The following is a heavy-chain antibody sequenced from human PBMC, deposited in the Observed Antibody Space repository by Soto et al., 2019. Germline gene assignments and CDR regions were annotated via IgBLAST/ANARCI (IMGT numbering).Heavy chain of an antibody. CDR2: IYYSGST. V-gene: IGHV4-31*03. Sequence: SETLSLTCTVSGGSISSGGYYWSWIRQHPGKGLEWIGYIYYSGSTNYNPSLKSRVTISVDTSKNQFSLKLSSVTAADTAVYYCARDHLGELRYFDWLPRGEYDAFDIWGQGTMVTVSS. CDR1: GGSISSGGYY. D-gene: IGHD3-9*01. CDR3: ARDHLGELRYFDWLPRGEYDAFDI. J-gene: IGHJ3*02.